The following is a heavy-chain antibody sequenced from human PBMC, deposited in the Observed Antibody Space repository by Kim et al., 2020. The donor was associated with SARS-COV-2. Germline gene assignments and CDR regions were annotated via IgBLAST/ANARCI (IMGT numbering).Heavy chain of an antibody. CDR3: AKSMDGYIFDY. CDR1: GFTFSSYG. J-gene: IGHJ4*02. D-gene: IGHD5-18*01. V-gene: IGHV3-30*18. Sequence: GGSLRLSCAASGFTFSSYGMHWVRQAPGKGLEWVAVISYDGSNKYYADSVKGRFTISRDNSKNTLYLQMNSLRAEDTAVYYCAKSMDGYIFDYWGQGTLVTVSS. CDR2: ISYDGSNK.